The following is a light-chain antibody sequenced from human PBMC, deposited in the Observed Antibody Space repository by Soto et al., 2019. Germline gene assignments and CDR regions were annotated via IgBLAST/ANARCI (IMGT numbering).Light chain of an antibody. CDR3: QQYNSYPWT. J-gene: IGKJ1*01. CDR1: QGISSY. Sequence: IHLTHAPSFLSASVLYRVTITFRSSQGISSYLSWYQQKPGKAPKLLIYDSSSLESGVPSRFSGSGSGTEITLTISSLQPDDFATYYCQQYNSYPWTFGQGTKVDIK. V-gene: IGKV1-9*01. CDR2: DSS.